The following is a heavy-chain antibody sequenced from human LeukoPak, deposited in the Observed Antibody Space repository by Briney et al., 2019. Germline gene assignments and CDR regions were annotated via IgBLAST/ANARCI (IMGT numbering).Heavy chain of an antibody. D-gene: IGHD6-13*01. CDR1: GGSISSSNW. Sequence: SGTLSLTCAVSGGSISSSNWWSWVRQPPGKGLEWIGEIYHSGSTNYNPSLKSRVTISVDKSKNQFSLKLSSVTAADTAVYYCARDRYSSSWYYFDYWGQGTLVTVSS. CDR3: ARDRYSSSWYYFDY. J-gene: IGHJ4*02. CDR2: IYHSGST. V-gene: IGHV4-4*02.